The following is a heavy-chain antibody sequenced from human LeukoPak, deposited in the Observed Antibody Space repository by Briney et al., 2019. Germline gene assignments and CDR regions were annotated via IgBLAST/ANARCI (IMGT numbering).Heavy chain of an antibody. V-gene: IGHV4-34*01. CDR2: INHSGST. CDR3: ARPPRYFDWSELSY. D-gene: IGHD3-9*01. J-gene: IGHJ4*02. CDR1: GGSFSGYY. Sequence: SETLSLTCAVYGGSFSGYYWSWIRQPPGKGLEWIGEINHSGSTNYNPSLKSRVTISVDTSKNQFSLKLSSVTAADTAVYYCARPPRYFDWSELSYWGQGTLVTVSS.